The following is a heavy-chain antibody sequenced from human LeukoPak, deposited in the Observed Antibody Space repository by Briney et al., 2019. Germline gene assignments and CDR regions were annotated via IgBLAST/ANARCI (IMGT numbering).Heavy chain of an antibody. CDR1: GGSISSGDYY. V-gene: IGHV4-30-4*08. D-gene: IGHD6-6*01. CDR3: ARAFKWYSSSSVRAFDI. Sequence: SETLSLTCTVSGGSISSGDYYWSWIRQPPGKGLEWIGYIYYSGSTYYNPSLKSRVTISVDTSKNQFSLKPTSVTAADTAVYYCARAFKWYSSSSVRAFDIWGQGTMVTVSS. CDR2: IYYSGST. J-gene: IGHJ3*02.